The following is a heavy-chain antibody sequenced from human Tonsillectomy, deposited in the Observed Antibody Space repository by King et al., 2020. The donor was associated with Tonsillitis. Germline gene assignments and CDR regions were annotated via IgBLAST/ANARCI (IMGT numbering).Heavy chain of an antibody. Sequence: VQLVESGGALVQPGGSLRLSCAASGFTFSTHWMSWVRQAPGKGLEWVANIKEDGGVKHYVESVKGRFAISRNNAKKSLYLEMNSLRVEDTAVYYCARSKTKGVTSAGGSSDFWGQGPQVTVSS. CDR1: GFTFSTHW. CDR3: ARSKTKGVTSAGGSSDF. J-gene: IGHJ4*02. V-gene: IGHV3-7*01. CDR2: IKEDGGVK. D-gene: IGHD1-20*01.